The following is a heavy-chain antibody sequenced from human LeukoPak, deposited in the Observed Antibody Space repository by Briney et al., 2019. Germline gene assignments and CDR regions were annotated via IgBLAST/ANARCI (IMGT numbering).Heavy chain of an antibody. Sequence: GGSLRLSCAASGFTFSSYAMHWVRQAPGKGVEWVAVISYDGSNKCYADSVKGRFTISRDNSKNTLYLQMNSLRAEDTAVYYCAREEYSSGWYIDYWGQGTLVTVSS. J-gene: IGHJ4*02. D-gene: IGHD6-19*01. CDR3: AREEYSSGWYIDY. CDR1: GFTFSSYA. CDR2: ISYDGSNK. V-gene: IGHV3-30-3*01.